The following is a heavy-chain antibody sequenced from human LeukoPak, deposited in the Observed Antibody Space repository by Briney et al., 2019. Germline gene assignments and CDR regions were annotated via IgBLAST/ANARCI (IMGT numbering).Heavy chain of an antibody. CDR1: GGSISTHY. CDR3: ARLGPAATYSYYYYLDV. J-gene: IGHJ6*03. CDR2: IHYSGCT. Sequence: SETLSLTCAVSGGSISTHYWSWIRRPPGKGLEYIGYIHYSGCTNYNPSLKSRVTISMDTSMNQFSLGLSSVTAADTAVYYCARLGPAATYSYYYYLDVWGKGTTVTVSS. V-gene: IGHV4-59*11. D-gene: IGHD2-2*01.